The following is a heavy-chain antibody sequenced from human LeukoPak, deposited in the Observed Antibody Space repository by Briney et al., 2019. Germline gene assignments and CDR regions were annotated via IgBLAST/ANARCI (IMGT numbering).Heavy chain of an antibody. CDR1: GFTFNYYG. V-gene: IGHV3-33*01. CDR2: IWYDGSNK. D-gene: IGHD1-26*01. Sequence: PGGSLRLSCAASGFTFNYYGMHWLRQAPGKGLEWVAVIWYDGSNKYYADSVKGRFTISRDNSKNTVYLEMNSLRAEDTAVYHCVRGVGSHYSGNYFDYWGQGTLVTVSS. J-gene: IGHJ4*02. CDR3: VRGVGSHYSGNYFDY.